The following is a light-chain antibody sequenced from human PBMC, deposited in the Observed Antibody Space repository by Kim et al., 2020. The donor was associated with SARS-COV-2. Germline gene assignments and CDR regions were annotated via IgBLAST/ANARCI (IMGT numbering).Light chain of an antibody. V-gene: IGKV3-11*01. J-gene: IGKJ4*01. Sequence: LSPGEGATLSCRASQSISIYLAWFQQKPGQAPRLLIYDASNRATGIPARFSGSGSGTDFTLTISSLEPEDFAVYYCQQRSAWPLTFGGGTKVDIK. CDR2: DAS. CDR1: QSISIY. CDR3: QQRSAWPLT.